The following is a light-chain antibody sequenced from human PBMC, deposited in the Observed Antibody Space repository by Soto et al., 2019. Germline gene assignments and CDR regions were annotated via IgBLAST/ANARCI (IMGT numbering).Light chain of an antibody. CDR3: MQALQTSWT. V-gene: IGKV2-28*01. CDR1: QSLLHSNGYNN. Sequence: MVMTQSPLSLPVTPGEPASISCRSSQSLLHSNGYNNLDWYLQNPGQSPQLLIYLGSNRASAVPDRFSGSGSGTDFALKISRVEAEDVGVYYCMQALQTSWTFGQGTKVEIK. J-gene: IGKJ1*01. CDR2: LGS.